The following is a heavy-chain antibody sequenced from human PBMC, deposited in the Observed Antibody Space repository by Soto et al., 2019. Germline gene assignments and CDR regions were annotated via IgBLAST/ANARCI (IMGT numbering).Heavy chain of an antibody. CDR2: IIPIFGTA. D-gene: IGHD4-4*01. CDR3: ARDSRTTSPSDYYYYYGMDV. Sequence: QVQLVQSGAEVKKPGSSVKVSCKASGGTFSSYAISWVRQAPGQGLEWMGGIIPIFGTANYAQKFQGRVTITADESTSTAYMELSSLRSEDTAVYYCARDSRTTSPSDYYYYYGMDVWGQGTTVTVSS. V-gene: IGHV1-69*01. CDR1: GGTFSSYA. J-gene: IGHJ6*02.